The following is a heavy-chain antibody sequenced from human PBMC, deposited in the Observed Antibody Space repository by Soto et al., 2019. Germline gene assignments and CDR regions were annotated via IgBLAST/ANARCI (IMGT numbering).Heavy chain of an antibody. J-gene: IGHJ3*02. CDR1: GGSFSSYY. V-gene: IGHV4-34*01. CDR2: INHSGST. CDR3: ARENYDSSGYCDAFDI. Sequence: SETLSLTCAVYGGSFSSYYWSWIRQPPGKGLEWIGEINHSGSTNYNPSFKSRVTISVDTSKNQFSLKLSSVTAADTAVYYCARENYDSSGYCDAFDIWGQGTMVTVSS. D-gene: IGHD3-22*01.